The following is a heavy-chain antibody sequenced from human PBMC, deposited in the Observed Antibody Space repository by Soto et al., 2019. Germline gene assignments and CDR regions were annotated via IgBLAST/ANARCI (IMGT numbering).Heavy chain of an antibody. J-gene: IGHJ4*02. CDR2: IWHSGTT. CDR1: GGSMDTNW. CDR3: ARGSYYYDSSGYYHY. V-gene: IGHV4-4*02. D-gene: IGHD3-22*01. Sequence: SETLSLTCAVSGGSMDTNWWSWVRQPPGKGLEWIGEIWHSGTTNYNPSLKSRGTISVDTSKNQFSLKLSSVTAADTAVYYCARGSYYYDSSGYYHYWGLGTLVTVSS.